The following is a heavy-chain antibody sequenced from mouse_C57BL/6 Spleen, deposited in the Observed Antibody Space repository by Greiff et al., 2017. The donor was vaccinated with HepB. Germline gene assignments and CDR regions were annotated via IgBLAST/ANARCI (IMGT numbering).Heavy chain of an antibody. CDR3: ARMRDYYGSSSWFAY. V-gene: IGHV1-81*01. CDR2: IYPRSGNT. D-gene: IGHD1-1*01. CDR1: GYTFTSYG. J-gene: IGHJ3*01. Sequence: VQLQQSGAELARPGASVKLSCKASGYTFTSYGISWVKQRTGQGLEWIGEIYPRSGNTYYNEKFKGKATLTADKSSSTAYMELRSLTSEDSAVYFCARMRDYYGSSSWFAYWGQGTLVTVSA.